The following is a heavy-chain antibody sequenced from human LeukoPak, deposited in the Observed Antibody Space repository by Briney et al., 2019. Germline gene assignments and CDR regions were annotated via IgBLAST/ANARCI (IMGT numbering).Heavy chain of an antibody. J-gene: IGHJ4*02. CDR2: ISGSGGST. D-gene: IGHD3-3*01. V-gene: IGHV3-23*01. Sequence: GGSLRLSCAASGFTLNRDWTAWVRQAPGKGLEWVSAISGSGGSTYYADSVKGRFTISRDNSKNTLYLQMNSLRAEDTAVYYCATPGPIQFLETYPYYFDYWGQGTLVTVSS. CDR3: ATPGPIQFLETYPYYFDY. CDR1: GFTLNRDW.